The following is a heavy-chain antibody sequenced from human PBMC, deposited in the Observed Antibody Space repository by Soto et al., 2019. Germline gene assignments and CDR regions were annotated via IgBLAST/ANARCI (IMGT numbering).Heavy chain of an antibody. CDR1: GGSSSDYY. CDR2: INHSGFT. J-gene: IGHJ4*02. CDR3: ARSDGRY. V-gene: IGHV4-34*01. Sequence: SETLSLTCAVYGGSSSDYYWTWIRQSPGKGLEWIGEINHSGFTTCNPSLKTRVTISVDTSKNQFSLKLSSVTAADTAVYYCARSDGRYWGQGTLVTVSS.